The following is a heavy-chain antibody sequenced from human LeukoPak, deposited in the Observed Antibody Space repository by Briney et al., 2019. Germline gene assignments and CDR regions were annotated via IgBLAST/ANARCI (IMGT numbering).Heavy chain of an antibody. CDR3: ARDRPLWFGEFTLGFDY. J-gene: IGHJ4*02. CDR1: GFTFRIYG. D-gene: IGHD3-10*01. CDR2: ISGSGGST. V-gene: IGHV3-23*01. Sequence: GGSLRLSCAASGFTFRIYGMSWVRQAPGKGLEWVSGISGSGGSTYYADSVKGRFTISRDNAKNSLYLQMNSLRAEDTAVYYCARDRPLWFGEFTLGFDYWGQGTLVTVSS.